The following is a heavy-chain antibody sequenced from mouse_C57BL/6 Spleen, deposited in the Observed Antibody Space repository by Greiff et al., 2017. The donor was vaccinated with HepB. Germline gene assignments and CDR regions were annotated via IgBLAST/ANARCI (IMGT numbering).Heavy chain of an antibody. CDR1: GFTFSDYY. CDR3: AMEGIIDGSSSYYLDY. Sequence: EVMLVESEGGLVQPGSSMKLSCTASGFTFSDYYMAWVRQVPEKGLEWVANINYDGSSTYYLDSWKSCFIISRDNEKNTLYLQMSSLKSEDTATYCGAMEGIIDGSSSYYLDYWGQGTTLTVSS. CDR2: INYDGSST. V-gene: IGHV5-16*01. J-gene: IGHJ2*01. D-gene: IGHD1-1*01.